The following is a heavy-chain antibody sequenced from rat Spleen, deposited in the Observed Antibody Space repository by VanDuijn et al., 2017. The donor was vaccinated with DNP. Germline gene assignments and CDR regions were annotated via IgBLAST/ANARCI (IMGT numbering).Heavy chain of an antibody. J-gene: IGHJ2*01. CDR1: GYSITSNHK. CDR3: AIQLGVFDY. V-gene: IGHV3-3*01. CDR2: INNAGST. Sequence: EVQLQESGPGLVKPSQSLSLTCSVTGYSITSNHKWSWIRKFPGNELEWMGYINNAGSTNHNPSLKSRFSITRDTSKNQFFLQVNSVRNEDTATYYCAIQLGVFDYWGQGVMVSV. D-gene: IGHD5-1*01.